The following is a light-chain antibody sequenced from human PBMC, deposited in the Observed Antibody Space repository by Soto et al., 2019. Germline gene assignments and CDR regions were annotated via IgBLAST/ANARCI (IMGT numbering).Light chain of an antibody. J-gene: IGKJ3*01. CDR3: QHSYPSPFT. CDR2: AAS. CDR1: QSISRY. Sequence: DIQMTQSPSSLSASVGDKITITCRASQSISRYLNWYQQKPGKPPNLLIYAASNLQSGVPSRFSGSGFGTDFTLTISSLQPEDFATYHCQHSYPSPFTFGPGTKVDIK. V-gene: IGKV1-39*01.